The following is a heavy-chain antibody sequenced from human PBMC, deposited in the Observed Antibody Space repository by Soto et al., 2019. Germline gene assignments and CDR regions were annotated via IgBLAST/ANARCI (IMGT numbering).Heavy chain of an antibody. CDR2: ISYDGSNK. D-gene: IGHD5-12*01. Sequence: PGGSLRLSCAASGFTFSSYGMHWVRQAPGKGLEWVAVISYDGSNKYYADSVKGRFTISRDNSKNTLYLQMNSLGAEDTAVYYCAKDRPSKSEWLRFLPSYWGQGTLVTVSS. J-gene: IGHJ4*02. V-gene: IGHV3-30*18. CDR3: AKDRPSKSEWLRFLPSY. CDR1: GFTFSSYG.